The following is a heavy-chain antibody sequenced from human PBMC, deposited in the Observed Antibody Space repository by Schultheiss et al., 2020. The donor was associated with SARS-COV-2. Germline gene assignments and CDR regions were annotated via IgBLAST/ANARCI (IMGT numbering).Heavy chain of an antibody. D-gene: IGHD3-9*01. CDR1: GGSISSSSYY. Sequence: GSLRLSCTVSGGSISSSSYYWGWIRQPPGKGLEWIGEINHSGSTNYNPSLKSRVTISVDTSKNQFSLKLSSVTAADTAVYYCARHAITIFAVGWFDPWGQGTLVTVSS. V-gene: IGHV4-39*01. J-gene: IGHJ5*02. CDR3: ARHAITIFAVGWFDP. CDR2: INHSGST.